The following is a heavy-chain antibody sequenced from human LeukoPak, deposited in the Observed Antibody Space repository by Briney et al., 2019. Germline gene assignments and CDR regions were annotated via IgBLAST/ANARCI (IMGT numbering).Heavy chain of an antibody. CDR3: ASLPAATAFDY. Sequence: GGSLRLSCAASGFTFSSYSMNWVRQAPGKGMEWVSSISSSSSYIYYADSVKGRFTISRDNAKNSLYLQMNSLRAEDTAVYYCASLPAATAFDYWGQGTLVTVSS. D-gene: IGHD2-2*01. J-gene: IGHJ4*02. CDR1: GFTFSSYS. V-gene: IGHV3-21*01. CDR2: ISSSSSYI.